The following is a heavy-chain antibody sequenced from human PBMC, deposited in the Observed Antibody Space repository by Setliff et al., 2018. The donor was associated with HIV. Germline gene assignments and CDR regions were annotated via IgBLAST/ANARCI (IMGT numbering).Heavy chain of an antibody. CDR2: ISGSGGST. D-gene: IGHD3-9*01. Sequence: PGGSLRLSCAASGFTFSSYAMSWVRQAPGKGLEWVAAISGSGGSTYYADSVKGRFTISRDNSKNTLYLQMNSLKPEDTAVYYCTTDPMFWNYYYYYMDVWGKGTTVTVSS. CDR1: GFTFSSYA. V-gene: IGHV3-23*01. CDR3: TTDPMFWNYYYYYMDV. J-gene: IGHJ6*03.